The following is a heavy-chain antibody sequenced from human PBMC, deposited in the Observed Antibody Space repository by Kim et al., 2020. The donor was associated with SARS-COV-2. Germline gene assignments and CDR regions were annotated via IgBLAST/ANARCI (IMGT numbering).Heavy chain of an antibody. Sequence: ASVKVSCKASGYTFTSYYMHWVRQAPGQGLEWMGIINPSGGSTSYAQKFQGRVTMTRDTSTSTVYMELSSLRSEDTAVYYCARGVPDDILTGYYAGGGFYYYYGMDVWGQGTTVTVSS. CDR1: GYTFTSYY. V-gene: IGHV1-46*01. CDR3: ARGVPDDILTGYYAGGGFYYYYGMDV. J-gene: IGHJ6*02. D-gene: IGHD3-9*01. CDR2: INPSGGST.